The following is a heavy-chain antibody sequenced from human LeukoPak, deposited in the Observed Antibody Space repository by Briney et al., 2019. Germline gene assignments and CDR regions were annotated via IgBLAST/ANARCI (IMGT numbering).Heavy chain of an antibody. CDR3: ARHLYSSGYSVSGC. D-gene: IGHD3-22*01. CDR1: GYSFTSYW. J-gene: IGHJ1*01. V-gene: IGHV5-51*01. Sequence: GEALKISCKGSGYSFTSYWIAWVRQMPGKGLEWMGIIYPGDSDTRYSPSFQGQVTISADKSTRTAYLQWSSLKASDTAMYYCARHLYSSGYSVSGCWGQGTLVTVSS. CDR2: IYPGDSDT.